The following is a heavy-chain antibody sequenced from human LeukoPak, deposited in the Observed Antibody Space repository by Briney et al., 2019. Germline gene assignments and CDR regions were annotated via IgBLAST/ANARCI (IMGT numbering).Heavy chain of an antibody. CDR2: ITPTGDAT. CDR3: AKDLSRSGYYLFDY. J-gene: IGHJ4*02. D-gene: IGHD3-22*01. CDR1: GFTFSGCS. Sequence: GGSLRLSCAASGFTFSGCSMSWVRQAPGKGLEWVSAITPTGDATYYADSVKGRFTISRDNSKNTLDLQMNSLRAEDTAVYYCAKDLSRSGYYLFDYWGQGTLVTVSS. V-gene: IGHV3-23*01.